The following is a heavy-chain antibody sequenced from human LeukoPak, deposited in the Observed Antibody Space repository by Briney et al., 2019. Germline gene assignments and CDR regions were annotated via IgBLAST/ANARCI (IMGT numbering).Heavy chain of an antibody. CDR3: ARAPRYYYYYYMDV. CDR1: GGSISSSSYY. CDR2: IYYSGST. J-gene: IGHJ6*03. Sequence: PSETLSLTCTVSGGSISSSSYYWGWIRQPPGKGLEWIGSIYYSGSTNYNPSLKSRVTISVDTSKNQFSLKLSSVTAADTAVYYCARAPRYYYYYYMDVWGKGTTVTVSS. V-gene: IGHV4-39*07.